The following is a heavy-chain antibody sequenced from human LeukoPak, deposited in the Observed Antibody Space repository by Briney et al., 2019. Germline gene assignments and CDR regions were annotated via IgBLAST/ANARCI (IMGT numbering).Heavy chain of an antibody. CDR3: ARDAGYDFWSGYADAFDI. CDR1: GGTFSSYA. J-gene: IGHJ3*02. V-gene: IGHV1-18*01. Sequence: ASVKVSCKASGGTFSSYAISWVRQAPGQGLEWMGWISAYNGNTNYAQKLQGRVTMTTDTSTSTAYMELRSLRSDDTAVYYCARDAGYDFWSGYADAFDIWGQGTMVTVSS. CDR2: ISAYNGNT. D-gene: IGHD3-3*01.